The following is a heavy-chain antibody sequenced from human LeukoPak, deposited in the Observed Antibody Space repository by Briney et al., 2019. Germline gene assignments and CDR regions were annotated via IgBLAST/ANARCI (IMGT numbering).Heavy chain of an antibody. V-gene: IGHV1-2*06. Sequence: ASVKVSFTASGYTFTGYYMHWVRQAPGQGLEWMGRINPNSGGTNYAQKFQGRVTMTRDTSISTAYMELSRLRSDDTAVYYCARDPAYYYDSSGYSYFDYWGQGTLVTVSS. CDR3: ARDPAYYYDSSGYSYFDY. CDR1: GYTFTGYY. CDR2: INPNSGGT. J-gene: IGHJ4*02. D-gene: IGHD3-22*01.